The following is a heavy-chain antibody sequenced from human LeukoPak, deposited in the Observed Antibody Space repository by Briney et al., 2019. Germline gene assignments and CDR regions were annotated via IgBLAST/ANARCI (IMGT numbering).Heavy chain of an antibody. D-gene: IGHD1-7*01. J-gene: IGHJ3*02. CDR3: ARLITGITTAFDI. CDR1: GGSISGYY. CDR2: VYTSGST. Sequence: SETLSLTCTVSGGSISGYYWSWIRQPAGKGLEWIGRVYTSGSTHYNPSLKSRVTMSVDTSKNQFSLKLSSVTAADTAVYYCARLITGITTAFDIWGQGTMVTVSS. V-gene: IGHV4-4*07.